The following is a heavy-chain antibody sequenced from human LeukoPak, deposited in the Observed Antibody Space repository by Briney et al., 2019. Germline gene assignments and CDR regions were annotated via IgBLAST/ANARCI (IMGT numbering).Heavy chain of an antibody. V-gene: IGHV3-74*01. CDR1: GFTFSSYW. J-gene: IGHJ4*02. CDR3: ARVGYYDSSGPPGY. Sequence: GGSLRLSCAASGFTFSSYWMHWVRQAPGKGLVWVSRINSDGSSASYADSVKGRFTISRDNAKNTLYLQMNSLRAEDTAVYYCARVGYYDSSGPPGYWGQGTLVTVSS. CDR2: INSDGSSA. D-gene: IGHD3-22*01.